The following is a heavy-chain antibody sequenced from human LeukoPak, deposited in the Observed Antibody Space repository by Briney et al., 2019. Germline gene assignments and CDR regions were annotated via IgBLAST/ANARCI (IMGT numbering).Heavy chain of an antibody. CDR1: GFTFSSYA. Sequence: PGGSLRLSCAASGFTFSSYAMSWVRQAPGKGLEWVSAISGSGGSTYYADSVKGRFTISRDNSKNTLYLQMNSLRAEDTAVYYCAKVLAYYDFWSGYADYWGQGTLVTVSS. CDR2: ISGSGGST. D-gene: IGHD3-3*01. CDR3: AKVLAYYDFWSGYADY. J-gene: IGHJ4*02. V-gene: IGHV3-23*01.